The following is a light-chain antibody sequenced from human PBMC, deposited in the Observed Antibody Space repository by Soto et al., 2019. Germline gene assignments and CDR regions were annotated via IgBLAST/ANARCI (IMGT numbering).Light chain of an antibody. CDR1: QSVRSDY. CDR3: QQYGKPPLT. Sequence: EIVLTQSPDTLSLSPGQRATLSCRASQSVRSDYIAWYQQKPGQARMVIFFGVSTRATGVPDRFSGSGTGSTFTLTISRLDSEESDLDYGQQYGKPPLTCGGGTQV. CDR2: GVS. V-gene: IGKV3-20*01. J-gene: IGKJ4*01.